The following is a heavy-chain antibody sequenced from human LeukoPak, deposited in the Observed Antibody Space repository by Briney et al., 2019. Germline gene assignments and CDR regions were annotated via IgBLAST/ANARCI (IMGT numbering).Heavy chain of an antibody. J-gene: IGHJ3*02. D-gene: IGHD5-12*01. CDR3: AREPVDDAFDI. CDR1: GFTFSSYS. CDR2: ISSSSYI. Sequence: GGSLRLSCAASGFTFSSYSMNWVRQAPGKGLEWVSSISSSSYIYYADSVKGRFTISRDNAKNSLYLQMNSLRAEDTAVYYCAREPVDDAFDIWGQGTMVTVSS. V-gene: IGHV3-21*01.